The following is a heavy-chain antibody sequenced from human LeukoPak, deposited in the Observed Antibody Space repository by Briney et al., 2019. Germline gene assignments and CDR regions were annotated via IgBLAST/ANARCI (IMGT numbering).Heavy chain of an antibody. D-gene: IGHD6-13*01. V-gene: IGHV1-46*01. CDR2: INRSSSSN. CDR3: ARDPDSSSWYDY. J-gene: IGHJ4*02. Sequence: ASVSVSSKASGYTFTIYYMHCVRQAPRQGGERIRIINRSSSSNSYAKKFQGRVTMTRDTYTSSVYMELSSLRSEDTAVYYCARDPDSSSWYDYWGQGTLVTVSS. CDR1: GYTFTIYY.